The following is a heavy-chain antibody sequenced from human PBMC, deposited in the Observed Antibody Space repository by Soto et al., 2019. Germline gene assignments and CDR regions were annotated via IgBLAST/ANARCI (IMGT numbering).Heavy chain of an antibody. Sequence: PGESLTTSCKGSGYSFTSYWIIWVLQMPGKGLEWMGRIDPSDSYTNYSPSFQGHVTISADKSISTAYLQWSSLKASDTAMYYCARQYSSSSEHYYGMDVWGQGTTVTVSS. CDR1: GYSFTSYW. D-gene: IGHD6-6*01. CDR3: ARQYSSSSEHYYGMDV. J-gene: IGHJ6*02. CDR2: IDPSDSYT. V-gene: IGHV5-10-1*01.